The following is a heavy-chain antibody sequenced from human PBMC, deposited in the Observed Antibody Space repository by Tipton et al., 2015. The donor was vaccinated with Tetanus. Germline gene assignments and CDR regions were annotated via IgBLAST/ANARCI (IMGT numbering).Heavy chain of an antibody. CDR1: GDSISGDY. J-gene: IGHJ4*02. Sequence: TLSLTCTVSGDSISGDYWSWIRQPPGKGLEWIGYIHYSGNPNYNPSLKSRVTISVDTSRNQFSFSLKLSSVTVADTAVYFCARGLPREPFYFDYWGQGKQVSVSS. CDR3: ARGLPREPFYFDY. V-gene: IGHV4-59*01. D-gene: IGHD1-26*01. CDR2: IHYSGNP.